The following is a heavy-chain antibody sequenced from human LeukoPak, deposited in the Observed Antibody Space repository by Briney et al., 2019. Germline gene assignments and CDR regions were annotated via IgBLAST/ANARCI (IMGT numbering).Heavy chain of an antibody. J-gene: IGHJ6*03. V-gene: IGHV1-2*02. CDR2: INPNSGGT. Sequence: ASVKVSCKASGYTFTGYYMHWVRQAPGQGLEWMGWINPNSGGTNYAQKFQGRVTMTRDTSISTVYMELSSLRSEDTAVYYCARGHALNIVVVPGMDVWGKGTTVTVSS. CDR3: ARGHALNIVVVPGMDV. D-gene: IGHD2-2*01. CDR1: GYTFTGYY.